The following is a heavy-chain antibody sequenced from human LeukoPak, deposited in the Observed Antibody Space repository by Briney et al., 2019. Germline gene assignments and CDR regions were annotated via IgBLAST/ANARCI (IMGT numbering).Heavy chain of an antibody. CDR1: GFTFSDYS. J-gene: IGHJ2*01. V-gene: IGHV3-48*04. D-gene: IGHD3-22*01. CDR2: INTRSDTM. CDR3: ARAGAFYDSDGFYLWYFDL. Sequence: GGSLRLSCAASGFTFSDYSMTWVRQAPGTGLEWISYINTRSDTMYYADSVKGRFTVSRDNAKNSLYLQMNSLRAEDTAVYYCARAGAFYDSDGFYLWYFDLWGRGTLVTVSS.